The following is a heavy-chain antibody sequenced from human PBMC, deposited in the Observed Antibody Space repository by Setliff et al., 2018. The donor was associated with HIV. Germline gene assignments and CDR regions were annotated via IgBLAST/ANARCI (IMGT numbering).Heavy chain of an antibody. CDR1: GGSLRTFH. CDR3: AKRRGSGTLYDAFDP. CDR2: IYDVGVA. D-gene: IGHD3-10*01. J-gene: IGHJ5*02. Sequence: SETLSLTCTVSGGSLRTFHWTWLRQAPGKGLEWLGHIYDVGVANYNPSLKNRVTISLDASQTRCSLTLASVTATDTAVYFCAKRRGSGTLYDAFDPWGQGILVTVSS. V-gene: IGHV4-59*08.